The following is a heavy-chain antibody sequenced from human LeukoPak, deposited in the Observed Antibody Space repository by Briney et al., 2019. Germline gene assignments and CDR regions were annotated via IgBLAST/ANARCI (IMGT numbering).Heavy chain of an antibody. CDR1: GFTFSTYG. D-gene: IGHD1-26*01. CDR3: ARGGSYTLDY. Sequence: GGSLRLSCAASGFTFSTYGMHWVRQAPGKGLEWMAVISYDGTNKYYADSVKGRFTISRDNAKNSLYLQMNSLRAEDTAVYYCARGGSYTLDYWGQGTLVTVSS. J-gene: IGHJ4*02. V-gene: IGHV3-30*03. CDR2: ISYDGTNK.